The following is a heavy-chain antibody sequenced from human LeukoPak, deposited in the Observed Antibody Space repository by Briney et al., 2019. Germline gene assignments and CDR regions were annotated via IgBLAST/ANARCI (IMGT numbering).Heavy chain of an antibody. CDR1: GGTFSSYA. D-gene: IGHD2-2*01. Sequence: ASVKVSCKASGGTFSSYAISWVRQAPGQGLEWMGRIIPIFGTANYAQKFQGRVTVTTDESTSTAYMELSSLRSEDTAVCYCARDSRAIVVVPAAMQAFDIWGQGTMVTVSS. CDR3: ARDSRAIVVVPAAMQAFDI. CDR2: IIPIFGTA. V-gene: IGHV1-69*05. J-gene: IGHJ3*02.